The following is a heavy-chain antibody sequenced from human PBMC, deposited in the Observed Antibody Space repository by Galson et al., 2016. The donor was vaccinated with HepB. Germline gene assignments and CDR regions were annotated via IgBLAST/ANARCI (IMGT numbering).Heavy chain of an antibody. CDR2: INPNSGGT. CDR1: GYRFTGQY. V-gene: IGHV1-2*02. CDR3: ARGPYYDYIWGSYRAFFDY. D-gene: IGHD3-16*02. J-gene: IGHJ4*02. Sequence: SVKVSCKASGYRFTGQYMHWVRQAPGQGLEWMGWINPNSGGTNYAQKFRGRVTMTRDTSISTAYMELGRLRSDDTAVYYCARGPYYDYIWGSYRAFFDYWGQGTLVTVSS.